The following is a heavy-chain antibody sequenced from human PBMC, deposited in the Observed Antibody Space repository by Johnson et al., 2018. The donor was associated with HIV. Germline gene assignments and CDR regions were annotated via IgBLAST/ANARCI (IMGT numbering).Heavy chain of an antibody. V-gene: IGHV3-15*01. CDR2: IKSKTDGGTT. CDR1: GFTFSNAW. D-gene: IGHD3-9*01. CDR3: TTDLPVLYLDWLFHDAFDV. J-gene: IGHJ3*01. Sequence: VQLVESGGGLVKPGGSLRLSCAASGFTFSNAWMTWVRQAPGKGLEWVGRIKSKTDGGTTDYVAPMKGRFTISRDDSKNRMYLQMNSLKTDDTAVYYCTTDLPVLYLDWLFHDAFDVWGQGTVVTVSS.